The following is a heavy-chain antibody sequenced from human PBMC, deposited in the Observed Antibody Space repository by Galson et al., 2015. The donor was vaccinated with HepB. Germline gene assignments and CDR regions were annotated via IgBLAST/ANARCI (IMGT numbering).Heavy chain of an antibody. CDR3: ARAPGDFWSGYIGGNDAFDI. Sequence: SETLSLTCTVSGGSVSSGTYYWSWIRQPPGKGLEWIGYIYYSGSTNYNPSLKSRVTISVDTSKNQFSLKLSSVTAADTAVYYCARAPGDFWSGYIGGNDAFDIWGQGTMVTVSS. D-gene: IGHD3-3*01. CDR2: IYYSGST. J-gene: IGHJ3*02. CDR1: GGSVSSGTYY. V-gene: IGHV4-61*01.